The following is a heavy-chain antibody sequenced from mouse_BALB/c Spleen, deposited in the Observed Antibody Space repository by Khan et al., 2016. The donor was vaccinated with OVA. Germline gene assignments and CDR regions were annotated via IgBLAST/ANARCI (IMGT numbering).Heavy chain of an antibody. CDR1: GFTFSTYG. CDR3: TRLAYYYDSEGFAY. CDR2: VSTGGSYT. D-gene: IGHD1-1*01. Sequence: EVELVESGGDLVKPGGSLKLSCAASGFTFSTYGMSWVRQTPDKRLEWVATVSTGGSYTYYPDSVKGRFTISRDNAKNTLYLQMSSLKSEDTAMFYCTRLAYYYDSEGFAYWGQGTLDNVSA. J-gene: IGHJ3*01. V-gene: IGHV5-6*01.